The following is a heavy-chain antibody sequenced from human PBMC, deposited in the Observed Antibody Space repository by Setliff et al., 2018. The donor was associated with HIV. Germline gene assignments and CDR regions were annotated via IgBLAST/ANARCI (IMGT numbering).Heavy chain of an antibody. V-gene: IGHV1-46*01. Sequence: ASVKVSCKASGGTFTSYYMHWVRQAPGQGLEWMGIINPSGGSTSYAQKFQGRVTMTRDTSTSTVYMELTRLRSEDTAVYYCARDPSIGQLGDYWGQGTLVTVSS. CDR3: ARDPSIGQLGDY. CDR1: GGTFTSYY. J-gene: IGHJ4*02. D-gene: IGHD6-6*01. CDR2: INPSGGST.